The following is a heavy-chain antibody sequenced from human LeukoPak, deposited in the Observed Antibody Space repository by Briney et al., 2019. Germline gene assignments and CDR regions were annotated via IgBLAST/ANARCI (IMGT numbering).Heavy chain of an antibody. CDR1: GFTFSSYS. Sequence: GGSLRLSCAASGFTFSSYSMNWVRQAPGKGLEWVSSISSSSSYIFYADSVKGRFTISRDNAKNSLYLQMNSLRAEDTAVYYCARDTGYTTGWFDYWGQGTLVSVSS. V-gene: IGHV3-21*01. CDR2: ISSSSSYI. CDR3: ARDTGYTTGWFDY. D-gene: IGHD2/OR15-2a*01. J-gene: IGHJ5*01.